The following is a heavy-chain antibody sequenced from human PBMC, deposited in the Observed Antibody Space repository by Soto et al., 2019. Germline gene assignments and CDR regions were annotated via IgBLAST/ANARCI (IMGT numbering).Heavy chain of an antibody. CDR1: GFTVSSNY. CDR3: ARDTAMDAYYYGMDV. V-gene: IGHV3-53*01. CDR2: IYSGGST. Sequence: PRGSLRLSCAASGFTVSSNYMSWVRQAPGKGLEWVSVIYSGGSTYYADSVKGRFTISRDNSKNTLYLQMNSLRAEDTAVYYCARDTAMDAYYYGMDVWGQGTTVTVSS. D-gene: IGHD5-18*01. J-gene: IGHJ6*02.